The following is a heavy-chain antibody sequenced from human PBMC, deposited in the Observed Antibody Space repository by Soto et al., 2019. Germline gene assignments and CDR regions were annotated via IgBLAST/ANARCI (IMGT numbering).Heavy chain of an antibody. J-gene: IGHJ5*02. V-gene: IGHV4-4*02. CDR3: ARLRITMVRGVGCFDP. Sequence: PSETLSLTCAVSGGSISSSNWWSWVRQPPGKGLEWIGEIYHSGSTNYNPSLKSRVTISVDKSKNQFSLKLSSVTAADTAVYYCARLRITMVRGVGCFDPWGQGTLVTVSS. CDR1: GGSISSSNW. CDR2: IYHSGST. D-gene: IGHD3-10*01.